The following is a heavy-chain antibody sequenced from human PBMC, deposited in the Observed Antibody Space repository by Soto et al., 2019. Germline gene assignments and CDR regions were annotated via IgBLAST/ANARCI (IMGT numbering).Heavy chain of an antibody. CDR1: GFTFNDYA. CDR3: VKASGRQWQILVIVDS. V-gene: IGHV3-9*01. Sequence: EVQLVEFGGGLVQPGRSLRLSCVGSGFTFNDYAMHWVRQAPGKGLEWVAGISWFSGTEGYADSVRGRFTISRDDANNSLFLQMDSLTPEDTAVYYWVKASGRQWQILVIVDSWGRGTLVTVSS. D-gene: IGHD3-16*02. J-gene: IGHJ4*02. CDR2: ISWFSGTE.